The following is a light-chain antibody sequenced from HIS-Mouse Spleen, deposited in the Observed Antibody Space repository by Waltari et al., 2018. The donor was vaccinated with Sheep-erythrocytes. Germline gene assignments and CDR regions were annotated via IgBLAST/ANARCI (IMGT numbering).Light chain of an antibody. CDR2: EGS. CDR1: SSDVGSYNL. CDR3: CSYAGSSTPWV. V-gene: IGLV2-23*01. Sequence: QSALTLPASVSGSPGQSITISCTGTSSDVGSYNLVSWYQQHPGKAPKLMIYEGSKRPSGVSNRFSGSKSGNTASLTISGLQAEDEADYYCCSYAGSSTPWVFGGGTKLTVL. J-gene: IGLJ3*02.